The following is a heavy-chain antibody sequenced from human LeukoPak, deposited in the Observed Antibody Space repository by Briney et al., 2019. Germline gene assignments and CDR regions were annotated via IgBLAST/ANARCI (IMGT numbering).Heavy chain of an antibody. CDR2: ISWNSGSI. J-gene: IGHJ4*02. D-gene: IGHD6-6*01. V-gene: IGHV3-9*01. CDR1: GFTFDDYA. Sequence: GGSLRLSCAASGFTFDDYAMHWVRQAPGKGLEWVSGISWNSGSIGYADSVKGRFTISRDNAKNSLYLQMNGLRAEDTALYYCAKHLYSSSSSPFDYWGQGTLVTVSS. CDR3: AKHLYSSSSSPFDY.